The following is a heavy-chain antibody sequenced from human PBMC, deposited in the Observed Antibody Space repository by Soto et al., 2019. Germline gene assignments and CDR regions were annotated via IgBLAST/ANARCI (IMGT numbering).Heavy chain of an antibody. Sequence: GGSLRLSCAASGFTFSNYAMTWVRQAPGKGLEWVSVITGSGGGTYFVDSVKGRFTISRDNSKNTVYLQMNSLRAEDTAVYYCAKRPLTAAGFDYWCQGTLVT. V-gene: IGHV3-23*01. CDR3: AKRPLTAAGFDY. D-gene: IGHD6-13*01. CDR2: ITGSGGGT. J-gene: IGHJ4*02. CDR1: GFTFSNYA.